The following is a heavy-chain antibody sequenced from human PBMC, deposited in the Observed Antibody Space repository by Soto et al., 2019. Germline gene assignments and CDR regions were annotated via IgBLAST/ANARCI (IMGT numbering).Heavy chain of an antibody. CDR2: MNPNSGNT. D-gene: IGHD3-9*01. CDR1: GYTFTSYD. J-gene: IGHJ6*02. V-gene: IGHV1-8*01. CDR3: ARGGLRYFDCYVRDMDV. Sequence: QVQLVQSGAEVKKPGASVKVSCKASGYTFTSYDINWVRQATGQGLEWMGWMNPNSGNTGYAQKFQGRVTMTRNTSMSTAYMELSSLRSEDTAVYYCARGGLRYFDCYVRDMDVWGRGTTVTVSS.